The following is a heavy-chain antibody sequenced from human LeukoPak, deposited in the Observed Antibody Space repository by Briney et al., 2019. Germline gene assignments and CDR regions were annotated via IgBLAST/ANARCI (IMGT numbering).Heavy chain of an antibody. CDR1: GFTVSSNY. Sequence: PGGSLRLSCAASGFTVSSNYMSWVRQAPGKGLEWVSVIYSGGSTYYADSVKGRFTISRDNSKNTLYLQMNSLRAEDTAVYYCARDRWVITFGGVIAYWGQGTLVTVSS. CDR2: IYSGGST. CDR3: ARDRWVITFGGVIAY. J-gene: IGHJ4*02. D-gene: IGHD3-16*02. V-gene: IGHV3-53*01.